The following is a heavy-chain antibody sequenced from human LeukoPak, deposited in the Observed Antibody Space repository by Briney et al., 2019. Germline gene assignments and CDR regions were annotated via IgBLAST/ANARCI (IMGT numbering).Heavy chain of an antibody. CDR2: ISGSGGST. Sequence: GGSLRLSCAASGFTFSSYAMSWVRQAPGKGLEWVSAISGSGGSTYSADSVKGRFTISRDNSKNTLYLQMNSLRAEDTAVYYCAKDPAGITIFGVVSHYFDYWGQGTLVTVSS. J-gene: IGHJ4*02. CDR3: AKDPAGITIFGVVSHYFDY. D-gene: IGHD3-3*01. V-gene: IGHV3-23*01. CDR1: GFTFSSYA.